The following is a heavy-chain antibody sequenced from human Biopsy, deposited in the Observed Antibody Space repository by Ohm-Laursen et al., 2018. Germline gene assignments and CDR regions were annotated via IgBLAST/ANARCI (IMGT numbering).Heavy chain of an antibody. V-gene: IGHV1-69*10. D-gene: IGHD1-14*01. CDR2: IIAVSGLV. Sequence: ASVKVSCKAPGGTFSNYAISWVRQAPGEGLEWMGGIIAVSGLVNYAQKFQGRLSITADKSTTAAYLELSGLRSEDTAVYYCASHVTYNFNGGLDYWGHGTLVTVSS. CDR1: GGTFSNYA. J-gene: IGHJ4*01. CDR3: ASHVTYNFNGGLDY.